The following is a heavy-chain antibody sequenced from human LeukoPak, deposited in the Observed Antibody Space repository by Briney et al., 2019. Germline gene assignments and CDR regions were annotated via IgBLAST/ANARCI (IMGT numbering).Heavy chain of an antibody. CDR2: ISSSSSTI. CDR1: GFTFSSYS. J-gene: IGHJ4*02. CDR3: ARDPRDQLFAGGG. Sequence: GGSLRLSCAASGFTFSSYSMNWVRQAPGKGLEWVSYISSSSSTIYYADSVKGRFTISRDNAKNSLYLQMNSLRAEDTAVYYCARDPRDQLFAGGGWGQGTLVTVSS. D-gene: IGHD3-16*01. V-gene: IGHV3-48*01.